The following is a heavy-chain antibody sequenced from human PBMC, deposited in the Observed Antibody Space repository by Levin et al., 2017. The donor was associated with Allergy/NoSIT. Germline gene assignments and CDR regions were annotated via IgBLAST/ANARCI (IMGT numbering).Heavy chain of an antibody. CDR2: INHSGST. Sequence: PSETLSLTCAVYGGSFSGYYWSWIRQPPGKGLEWIGEINHSGSTNYNPSLKSRVTISVDTSKNQFSLKLSSVTAADTAVYYCARGYYGSGNPDFDYWGQGTPVTVSS. J-gene: IGHJ4*02. V-gene: IGHV4-34*01. D-gene: IGHD3-10*01. CDR1: GGSFSGYY. CDR3: ARGYYGSGNPDFDY.